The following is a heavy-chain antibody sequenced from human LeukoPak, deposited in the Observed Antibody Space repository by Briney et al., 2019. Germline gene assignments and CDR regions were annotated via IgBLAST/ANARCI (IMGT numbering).Heavy chain of an antibody. D-gene: IGHD3-3*01. CDR2: IIPIFGTA. CDR3: ARGLYYDFWSGYPRENYYYMDV. CDR1: GGTFSSYA. V-gene: IGHV1-69*13. Sequence: ASVKVSCKASGGTFSSYAISWVRKAPGQGLEWMGGIIPIFGTANYAQKFQGRVTITADESTSTAYMELSSLRSEDTAVYYCARGLYYDFWSGYPRENYYYMDVWGKGTTVTVSS. J-gene: IGHJ6*03.